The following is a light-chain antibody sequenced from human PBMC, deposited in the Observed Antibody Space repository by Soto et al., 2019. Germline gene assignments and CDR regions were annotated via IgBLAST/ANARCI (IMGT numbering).Light chain of an antibody. Sequence: QSALTQPASVSGSPGQSITISCTGTSIDVGGYDYVSWYQHHPGKAPKFMIYEVTNRPSGVSHRFSGSKSGNTASLTISGLQAEDEADYYCSSYTTTSTYVSGTGTKVTVL. V-gene: IGLV2-14*01. CDR3: SSYTTTSTYV. J-gene: IGLJ1*01. CDR1: SIDVGGYDY. CDR2: EVT.